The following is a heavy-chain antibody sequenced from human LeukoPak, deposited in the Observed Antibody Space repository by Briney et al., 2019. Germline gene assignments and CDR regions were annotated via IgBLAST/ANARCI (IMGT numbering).Heavy chain of an antibody. CDR1: GFTFSTYW. CDR2: IKSDGGT. Sequence: GGSLRLSCAASGFTFSTYWMHWVRQAPGKGLVWVSRIKSDGGTIYADPVKGRFTISRDNAKKTVSLQMNSLRPEDTGVYYCARAPSEFGGYYPEYFRHWGQGTLVTVSS. D-gene: IGHD3-22*01. CDR3: ARAPSEFGGYYPEYFRH. J-gene: IGHJ1*01. V-gene: IGHV3-74*01.